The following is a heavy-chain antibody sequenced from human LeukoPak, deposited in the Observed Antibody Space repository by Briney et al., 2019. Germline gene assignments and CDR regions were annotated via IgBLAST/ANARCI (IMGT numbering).Heavy chain of an antibody. CDR2: ISAYNSNT. CDR3: ARRSSGWGVAY. V-gene: IGHV1-18*01. J-gene: IGHJ4*02. Sequence: ASVKVSCKASGYTFTSYGINWVRQAPGQGLEWMGWISAYNSNTHYAQKLQGRVTMTTDTSTSTAYMEVRSLRSDDTAVYYCARRSSGWGVAYWGQGTLVTVSS. D-gene: IGHD6-19*01. CDR1: GYTFTSYG.